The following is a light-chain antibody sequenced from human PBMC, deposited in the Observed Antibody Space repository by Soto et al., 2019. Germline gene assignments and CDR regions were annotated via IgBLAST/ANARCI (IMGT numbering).Light chain of an antibody. CDR1: QSVRRY. CDR2: DAS. V-gene: IGKV3-11*01. Sequence: EIVLTQSPATLSLSPGERATLSCRASQSVRRYLAWYQQKPGQAPRLLIYDASTRATGIPARFSGSGSETDFTLTITSLETEDFAVYECRRRNNWPPSTLGQATRLQTK. CDR3: RRRNNWPPST. J-gene: IGKJ5*01.